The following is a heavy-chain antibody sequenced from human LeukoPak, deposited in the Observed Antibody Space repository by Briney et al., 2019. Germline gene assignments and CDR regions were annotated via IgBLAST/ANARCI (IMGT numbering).Heavy chain of an antibody. V-gene: IGHV4-59*01. CDR1: GGSISSYY. D-gene: IGHD1-26*01. Sequence: SETLSLTCTVSGGSISSYYWSWLRQPPGKGLEWIGYIYYSGSTNYNPSLKSRVTISVDTSKNQFSLKLRSVTAADTAVYYCARDRGVGVDYWGQGTLVTVSS. CDR3: ARDRGVGVDY. J-gene: IGHJ4*02. CDR2: IYYSGST.